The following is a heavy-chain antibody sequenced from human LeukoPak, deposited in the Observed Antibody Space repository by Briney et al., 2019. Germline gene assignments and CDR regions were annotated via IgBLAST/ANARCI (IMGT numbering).Heavy chain of an antibody. D-gene: IGHD4-17*01. CDR2: IYKNGNT. Sequence: GGSLRLSCAASDFTVSSNYMIWVRQAPGKGLEWVSFIYKNGNTYYADSVKGRFTISRDNSKNTLYLQMNSLRAEDTAVYYCAKLLGYGDYYFDYWGQGTLVTVSS. CDR1: DFTVSSNY. J-gene: IGHJ4*02. V-gene: IGHV3-53*01. CDR3: AKLLGYGDYYFDY.